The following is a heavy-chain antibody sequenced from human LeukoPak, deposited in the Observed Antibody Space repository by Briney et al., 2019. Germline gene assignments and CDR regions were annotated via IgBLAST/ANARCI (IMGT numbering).Heavy chain of an antibody. D-gene: IGHD1-7*01. CDR1: GYTFTSYG. CDR3: AREYELELRGGVFDY. CDR2: ISAYNGNT. J-gene: IGHJ4*02. V-gene: IGHV1-18*01. Sequence: ASVKVSCKASGYTFTSYGISWVRQAPGQGLEWMGWISAYNGNTNYAQKLQGRVTMTTDTSTSTAYMELRSLRSDDTAVYYCAREYELELRGGVFDYWGQGTLVTVSS.